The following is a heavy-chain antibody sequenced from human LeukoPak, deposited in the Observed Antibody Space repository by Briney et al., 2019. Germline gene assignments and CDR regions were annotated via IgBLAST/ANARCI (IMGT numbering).Heavy chain of an antibody. Sequence: GGSLRLSCAASGFTFSSCGMHWVRQAPGKGLEWVAVISHDGSDKYHGDSVKGRFTISRDNSKNTLYLQMNSLRVEGTAVYYCANDKYFYDSSSKTNWGQGTLVTVSS. J-gene: IGHJ4*02. CDR3: ANDKYFYDSSSKTN. D-gene: IGHD3-22*01. V-gene: IGHV3-30*18. CDR1: GFTFSSCG. CDR2: ISHDGSDK.